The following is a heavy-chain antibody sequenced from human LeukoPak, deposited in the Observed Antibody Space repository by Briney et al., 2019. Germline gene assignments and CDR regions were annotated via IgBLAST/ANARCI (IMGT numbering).Heavy chain of an antibody. CDR1: GYIFSDYW. D-gene: IGHD2-15*01. V-gene: IGHV5-51*01. CDR3: ARERGYYCSTGSCYFDF. Sequence: RRGESLKITCRGSGYIFSDYWIGWVRQMPGRGLEWMGIIYAGDSDTRYMPSFQGQVTISADKSINTAYLQWSSLKASDTAVYFCARERGYYCSTGSCYFDFWGQGTLVTVSS. CDR2: IYAGDSDT. J-gene: IGHJ4*02.